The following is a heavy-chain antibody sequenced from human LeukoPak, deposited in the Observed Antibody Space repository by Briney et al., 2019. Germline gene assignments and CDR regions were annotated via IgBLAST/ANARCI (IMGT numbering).Heavy chain of an antibody. V-gene: IGHV3-20*04. CDR3: VRGGLYHYSGTSGDY. J-gene: IGHJ4*02. D-gene: IGHD1-26*01. CDR1: GFTFDDYG. CDR2: ILWSGGST. Sequence: PGGSLRLSCAASGFTFDDYGMSWVRQAPGKGLEWVSGILWSGGSTGYADSVKGRFTISRDNAKNSLYLQLSSLGAEDTAVYYCVRGGLYHYSGTSGDYWGQGTLVTVSS.